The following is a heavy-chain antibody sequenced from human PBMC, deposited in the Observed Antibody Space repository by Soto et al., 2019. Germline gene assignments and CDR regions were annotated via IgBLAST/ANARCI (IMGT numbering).Heavy chain of an antibody. J-gene: IGHJ6*02. CDR2: NNAGNGNT. D-gene: IGHD1-7*01. CDR1: GYTFTSYP. V-gene: IGHV1-3*02. CDR3: ARGGTTDYYGMDV. Sequence: ASVKVSCKASGYTFTSYPMHWVLQAPGQRLEWMGWNNAGNGNTKYSQEFQGRVTITRDTSASTAYMELSSLRSEDMAVYYCARGGTTDYYGMDVWGQGTTVTVSS.